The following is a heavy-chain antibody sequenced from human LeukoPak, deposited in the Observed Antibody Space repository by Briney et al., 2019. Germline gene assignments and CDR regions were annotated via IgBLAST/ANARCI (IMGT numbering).Heavy chain of an antibody. Sequence: PGGSLRLSCAASGFTFCGYSMNWVRQAPGKGLEWVSHISSGSSTIYYADSVKGRFTISRDNAKNSLYLQMNSLRAEDTAVYYCARKPYSNPNWFDPWGQGTLVTVSS. D-gene: IGHD4-11*01. CDR1: GFTFCGYS. V-gene: IGHV3-48*04. J-gene: IGHJ5*02. CDR2: ISSGSSTI. CDR3: ARKPYSNPNWFDP.